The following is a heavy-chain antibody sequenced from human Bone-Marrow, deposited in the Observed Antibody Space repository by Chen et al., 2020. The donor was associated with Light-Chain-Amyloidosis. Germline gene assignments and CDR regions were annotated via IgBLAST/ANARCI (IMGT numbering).Heavy chain of an antibody. CDR1: GFTFDDYA. Sequence: EVQLVESGGGLVQPGRSLRLSCAASGFTFDDYAMHWVRQAPGKGLEWVSGISWNSGSIGYADSVKGRFTLSRDNAKNSLYLPLHRLLASSPSFSSCANFLLGYYDSSGYYPFDYWGQGTLVTVSS. J-gene: IGHJ4*02. V-gene: IGHV3-9*01. CDR3: ANFLLGYYDSSGYYPFDY. CDR2: ISWNSGSI. D-gene: IGHD3-22*01.